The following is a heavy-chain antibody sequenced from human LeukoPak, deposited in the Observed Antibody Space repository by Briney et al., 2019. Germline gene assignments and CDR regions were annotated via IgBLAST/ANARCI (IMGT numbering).Heavy chain of an antibody. CDR3: AKDLGYCSSTSCYTLDPGVVDY. J-gene: IGHJ4*02. D-gene: IGHD2-2*02. CDR1: GFTFSSYG. Sequence: GGSLRLSCAASGFTFSSYGMHWVRQAPGKGLEWVAFIRYDGSNKYYADSVKGRFTISRDNSKNTLYLQMNSLRAEDTAVYYCAKDLGYCSSTSCYTLDPGVVDYWGQRTLVTVSS. V-gene: IGHV3-30*02. CDR2: IRYDGSNK.